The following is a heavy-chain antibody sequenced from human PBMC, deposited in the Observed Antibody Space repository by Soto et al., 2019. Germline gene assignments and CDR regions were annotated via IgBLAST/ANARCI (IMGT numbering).Heavy chain of an antibody. D-gene: IGHD2-21*02. CDR2: IYHSGST. J-gene: IGHJ3*02. Sequence: QLQLQESGSGLVKPSQTLSLTCAVSGGSISSGGYSWSWIRQPPGKGLEWIGYIYHSGSTYYNPSLKSXXTXSVXRSKNQFSLKLSSVTAADTAVYYCARCMTDDAFDIWGQGTMVTVSS. CDR1: GGSISSGGYS. V-gene: IGHV4-30-2*01. CDR3: ARCMTDDAFDI.